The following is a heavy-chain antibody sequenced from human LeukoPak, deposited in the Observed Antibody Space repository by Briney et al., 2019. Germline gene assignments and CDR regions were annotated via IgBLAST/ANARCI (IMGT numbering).Heavy chain of an antibody. CDR1: GGSISSYY. V-gene: IGHV4-34*01. CDR2: INHSGST. Sequence: SETLSLTCTVSGGSISSYYWNWIRQPPGKGLEWIGEINHSGSTNYNPSLKSRVTISVDTSKNQFSLKLSSVTAADTAVYYCARGQKAHYYGSGRTQYYFDYWGQGTLVTVSS. D-gene: IGHD3-10*01. CDR3: ARGQKAHYYGSGRTQYYFDY. J-gene: IGHJ4*02.